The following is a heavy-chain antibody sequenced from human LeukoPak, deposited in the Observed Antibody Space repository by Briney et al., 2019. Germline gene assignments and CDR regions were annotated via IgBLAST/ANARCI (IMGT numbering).Heavy chain of an antibody. D-gene: IGHD5-24*01. V-gene: IGHV3-11*06. CDR3: ARGSRTIELGDDY. Sequence: GGSLRLSCAASGFTFSDSYMSWIRHAPGKGLEWVSYISSSSSDTNYADSVKGRFTISRDNAKNSLYLQMNSLRAEDTAVYYCARGSRTIELGDDYWGQGTLVTVSS. CDR2: ISSSSSDT. J-gene: IGHJ4*02. CDR1: GFTFSDSY.